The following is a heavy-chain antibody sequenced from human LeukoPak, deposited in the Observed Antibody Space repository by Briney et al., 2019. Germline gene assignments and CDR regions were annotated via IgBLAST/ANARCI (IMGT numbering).Heavy chain of an antibody. D-gene: IGHD5-12*01. J-gene: IGHJ6*03. CDR3: AREGVNIVATFPASTYYYYYMDV. V-gene: IGHV1-69*05. CDR1: GGTFSSYA. Sequence: SVKVSCKASGGTFSSYAISWVRQAPGQGLEWMGRIIPIFGTANYAQKFQGRVTITTDESTSTAYVELSSLRSEDTAVYYCAREGVNIVATFPASTYYYYYMDVWGKGTTVTVSS. CDR2: IIPIFGTA.